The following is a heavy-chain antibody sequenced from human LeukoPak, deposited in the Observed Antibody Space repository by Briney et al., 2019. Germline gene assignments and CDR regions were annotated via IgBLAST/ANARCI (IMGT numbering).Heavy chain of an antibody. CDR3: ASRGDIVATIDY. CDR2: IYYSGST. D-gene: IGHD5-12*01. CDR1: GGSFSGYY. Sequence: SETLSLTCAVYGGSFSGYYWSWIRQPPGKGLEWIGYIYYSGSTNYNPSLKSRVTISVDTSKNQFSLKLSSVTAADTAVYYCASRGDIVATIDYWGQGTLVTVSS. V-gene: IGHV4-34*01. J-gene: IGHJ4*02.